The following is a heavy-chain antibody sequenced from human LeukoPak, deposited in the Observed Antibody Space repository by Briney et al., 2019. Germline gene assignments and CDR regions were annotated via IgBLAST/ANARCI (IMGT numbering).Heavy chain of an antibody. Sequence: SVRVSCKASGGTFSSYAISWVRQAPGHGLEWMGGTIPIFGTANYAQKFQGRVTITADESTSTAYMELSSLRSEDTAVYYCARGPDSSGYYIFDYWGQGTLVTVSS. J-gene: IGHJ4*02. V-gene: IGHV1-69*13. CDR2: TIPIFGTA. D-gene: IGHD3-22*01. CDR1: GGTFSSYA. CDR3: ARGPDSSGYYIFDY.